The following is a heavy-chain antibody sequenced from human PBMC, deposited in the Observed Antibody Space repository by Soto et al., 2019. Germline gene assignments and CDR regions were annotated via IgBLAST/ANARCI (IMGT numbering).Heavy chain of an antibody. J-gene: IGHJ4*02. CDR2: IHYSGST. Sequence: QVQLQESGPGLVKPSETLSLTCTVSSDSISNYYWSWIRQPPGKGLEWIGYIHYSGSTDYNPSLKSRVSISGDTYKSQFSLKLSSVTAAATAVYYCASAVGAPFYYLDFWGQGTLVTVSS. V-gene: IGHV4-59*01. CDR3: ASAVGAPFYYLDF. D-gene: IGHD6-6*01. CDR1: SDSISNYY.